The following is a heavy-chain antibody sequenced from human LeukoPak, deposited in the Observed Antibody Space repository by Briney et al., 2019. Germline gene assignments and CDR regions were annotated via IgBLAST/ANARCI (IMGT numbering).Heavy chain of an antibody. CDR1: GFTVSSNY. V-gene: IGHV3-66*01. Sequence: GGSLRLSCAASGFTVSSNYMSWVRQAPGKGLEWVSVIYSGGSTYYADSVKGRFTISRDNSKNTLYLQMNSLRAEDTAVYYCAKAMYYYDSSGPHARDYYYYGMDVWGQGTTVTVSS. CDR2: IYSGGST. J-gene: IGHJ6*02. D-gene: IGHD3-22*01. CDR3: AKAMYYYDSSGPHARDYYYYGMDV.